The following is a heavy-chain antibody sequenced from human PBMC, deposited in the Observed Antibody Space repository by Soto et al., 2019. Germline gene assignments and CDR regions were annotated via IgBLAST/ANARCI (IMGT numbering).Heavy chain of an antibody. D-gene: IGHD2-21*01. V-gene: IGHV1-8*01. J-gene: IGHJ6*03. Sequence: QVQLVQSGAEVKKPGASVKVSCKASGYTFTSYDINWVRQATGQGLEWMGWMNPNSGNTGYAQKFQGRVTMTRNTSISTAYMELSSLRSEDTAVYYCARESGVVSYYYYYYMDVWGKGTTVTVSS. CDR2: MNPNSGNT. CDR1: GYTFTSYD. CDR3: ARESGVVSYYYYYYMDV.